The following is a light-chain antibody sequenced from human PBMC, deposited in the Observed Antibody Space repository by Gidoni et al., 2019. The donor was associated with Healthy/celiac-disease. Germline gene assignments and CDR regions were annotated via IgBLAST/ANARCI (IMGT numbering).Light chain of an antibody. CDR3: MQGIHLPRT. Sequence: DIVMTQTPLSLSVTPGQPASISCKSSQSLLHSDGKTYVYWYLQKPGQSPQLLIYAVSSRFSGVPDRFSGRGSGTDFTLKISRVEAEDVGVYDCMQGIHLPRTFGQGTKVEIK. J-gene: IGKJ1*01. CDR1: QSLLHSDGKTY. V-gene: IGKV2-29*02. CDR2: AVS.